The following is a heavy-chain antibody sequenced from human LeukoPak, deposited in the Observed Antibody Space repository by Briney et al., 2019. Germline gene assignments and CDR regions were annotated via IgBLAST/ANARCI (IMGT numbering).Heavy chain of an antibody. CDR3: AKTLSGTYYD. D-gene: IGHD1-26*01. CDR2: ISVSGTST. CDR1: GCTFSSYA. J-gene: IGHJ4*02. V-gene: IGHV3-23*01. Sequence: GGSLRLSCAVSGCTFSSYAMSWVRRAPGKGLEWVSTISVSGTSTYYADSVKGRFTISRDNSKNTLYLQMNSLRAEDTAVYYCAKTLSGTYYDWGQGTLVTVSS.